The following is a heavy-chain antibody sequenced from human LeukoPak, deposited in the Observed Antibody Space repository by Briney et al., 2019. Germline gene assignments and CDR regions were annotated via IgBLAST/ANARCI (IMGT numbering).Heavy chain of an antibody. D-gene: IGHD3-22*01. J-gene: IGHJ4*02. V-gene: IGHV3-30*02. CDR1: GFTFSSYG. CDR3: AKDPGAGYYDSSGYGPLDY. CDR2: IRYDGSYK. Sequence: GGSLRLSCAASGFTFSSYGMHWVRQAPGKGLEWVAFIRYDGSYKYYADSVKGRFTISRDNSKNTLYLQMNSLRAEDTAVYYCAKDPGAGYYDSSGYGPLDYWGQGTLVTVSS.